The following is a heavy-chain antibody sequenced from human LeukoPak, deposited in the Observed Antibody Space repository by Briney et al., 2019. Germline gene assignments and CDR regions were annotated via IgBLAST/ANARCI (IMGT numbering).Heavy chain of an antibody. J-gene: IGHJ5*02. CDR1: GGSISSYY. Sequence: SETLSLTCTVSGGSISSYYWSWIRQPAGKGLEWIGCIYTSGSTNYNPSLKSRVTMSVDTSKNQFSLKLSSVPAAATAVYYCARDLKELGYCSSTSCLSNWFDPWGQGTLVTVSS. CDR3: ARDLKELGYCSSTSCLSNWFDP. V-gene: IGHV4-4*07. CDR2: IYTSGST. D-gene: IGHD2-2*01.